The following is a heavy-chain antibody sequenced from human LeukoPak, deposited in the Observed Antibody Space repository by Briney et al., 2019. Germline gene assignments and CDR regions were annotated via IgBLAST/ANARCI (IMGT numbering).Heavy chain of an antibody. Sequence: TGGSLRLSCAASGFTFDDYAMHWVRQAPGKGLEWVSGISWNSGSIGYADSVKGRLTISRDNAKNSLYLQMNSLRAEDTALYYCAKDLKVAAAASDYWGQGTLVTVSS. CDR2: ISWNSGSI. V-gene: IGHV3-9*01. D-gene: IGHD6-13*01. J-gene: IGHJ4*02. CDR1: GFTFDDYA. CDR3: AKDLKVAAAASDY.